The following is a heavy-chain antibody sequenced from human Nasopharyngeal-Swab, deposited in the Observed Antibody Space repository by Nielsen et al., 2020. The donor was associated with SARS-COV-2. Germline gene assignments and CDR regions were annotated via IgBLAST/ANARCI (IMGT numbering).Heavy chain of an antibody. CDR2: IWYDGSNK. Sequence: LKISCAASGFTFRSYGMHWVRQAPGKGLEWVAVIWYDGSNKYYADSVKGRFTISRDNSKNTLYLQMNSLRAEDTAVYYCARERDYGDYAVFDYWGQGTLVTVSS. V-gene: IGHV3-33*01. CDR1: GFTFRSYG. J-gene: IGHJ4*02. D-gene: IGHD4-17*01. CDR3: ARERDYGDYAVFDY.